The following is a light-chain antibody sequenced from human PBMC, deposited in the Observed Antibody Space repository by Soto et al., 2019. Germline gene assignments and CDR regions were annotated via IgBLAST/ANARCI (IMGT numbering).Light chain of an antibody. V-gene: IGKV3-15*01. CDR1: QSVSSN. CDR2: GAS. CDR3: QHYDNWPPWT. J-gene: IGKJ1*01. Sequence: EIVLTQSPDTLSFSPGERATLSCRTSQSVSSNYLAWYQQKPAQAPRLLIYGASTRANDIPARFSGSGSGTEFTLTIRSLQSEDIAVYYCQHYDNWPPWTFGQGTKVDI.